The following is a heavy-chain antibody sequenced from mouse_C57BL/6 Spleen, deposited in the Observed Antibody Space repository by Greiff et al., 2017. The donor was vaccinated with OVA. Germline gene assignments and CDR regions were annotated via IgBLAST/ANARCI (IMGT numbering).Heavy chain of an antibody. CDR3: ARYGYYGSSLWYFDV. D-gene: IGHD1-1*01. CDR2: IDPSDSYT. J-gene: IGHJ1*03. CDR1: GYTFTSYW. Sequence: VQLQQPGAELVMPGASVKLSCKASGYTFTSYWMHWVKQRPGQGLEWIGEIDPSDSYTNYNQKFKGKSTLTVDKSSSTAYMQLSSLTSEDSAVYYCARYGYYGSSLWYFDVWGTGTTVTVSS. V-gene: IGHV1-69*01.